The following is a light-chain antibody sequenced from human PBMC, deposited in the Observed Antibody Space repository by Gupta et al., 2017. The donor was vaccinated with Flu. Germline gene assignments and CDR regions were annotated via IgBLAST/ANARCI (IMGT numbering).Light chain of an antibody. V-gene: IGKV3-11*01. CDR1: QSLDNF. Sequence: EIVFTQSPPNLSFSPGDRATLSCKASQSLDNFLVWYLQKPGQAPILVIETASITAMGHTYRFRGCGDQKDFTRTSERREYEDCGVYYRQQRNALHTFGGGT. J-gene: IGKJ4*01. CDR3: QQRNALHT. CDR2: TAS.